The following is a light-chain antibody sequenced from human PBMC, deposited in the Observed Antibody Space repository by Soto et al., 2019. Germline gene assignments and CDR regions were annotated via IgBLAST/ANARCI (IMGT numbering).Light chain of an antibody. J-gene: IGKJ3*01. CDR3: QQCRFT. CDR1: QSLSSSH. V-gene: IGKV3-20*01. Sequence: VLTQSPGTLSVSPGERATLSCRASQSLSSSHLAWYQQKPGQAPRVLIDGASISATGIPVRFSGSGSGTDFTLTISRLGPEDVEVYYCQQCRFTFGPGTKVEIK. CDR2: GAS.